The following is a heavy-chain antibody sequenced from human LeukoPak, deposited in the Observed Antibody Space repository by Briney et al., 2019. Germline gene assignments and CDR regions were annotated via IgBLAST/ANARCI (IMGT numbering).Heavy chain of an antibody. J-gene: IGHJ4*02. CDR3: ARDIAVAGGPFDY. V-gene: IGHV4-4*07. CDR1: GGSISSYY. Sequence: PSETLSLTCTVSGGSISSYYWSWTRQPAGKGLEWIGRIYSSGSTNYNPSLKSRVTMSVDTSKKQFSLKLTSVTAADTAVYYCARDIAVAGGPFDYWGQGTLVTVSS. D-gene: IGHD6-19*01. CDR2: IYSSGST.